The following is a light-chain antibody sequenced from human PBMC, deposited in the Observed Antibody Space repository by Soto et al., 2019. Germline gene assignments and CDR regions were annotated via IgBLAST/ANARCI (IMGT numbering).Light chain of an antibody. V-gene: IGKV3-11*01. CDR3: QQRSNWPIT. CDR2: DAS. J-gene: IGKJ5*01. Sequence: IVLTQSPGTLYVSPGERATLSCRASQSVSRYLAWYQQKPGQAPRLLIYDASNRATGIPARFSGSGSGTDFTLTISRLETEDFAVYYCQQRSNWPITFGQGTRLEIK. CDR1: QSVSRY.